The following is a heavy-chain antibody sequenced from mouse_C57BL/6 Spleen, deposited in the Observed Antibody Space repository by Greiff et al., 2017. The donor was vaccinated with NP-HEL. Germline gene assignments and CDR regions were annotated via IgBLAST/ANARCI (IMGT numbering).Heavy chain of an antibody. CDR1: GFTFNTYA. Sequence: EVQGVESGGGLVQPKGSLKLSCAASGFTFNTYAMHWVRQAPGTGLEWVARIRRKSSNYATYYADSVKDRFTISRDDSQSMLYLQMNNLKTEDTAMYYCVRGPGAMDYWGQGTSVTVSS. CDR3: VRGPGAMDY. J-gene: IGHJ4*01. V-gene: IGHV10-3*01. CDR2: IRRKSSNYAT.